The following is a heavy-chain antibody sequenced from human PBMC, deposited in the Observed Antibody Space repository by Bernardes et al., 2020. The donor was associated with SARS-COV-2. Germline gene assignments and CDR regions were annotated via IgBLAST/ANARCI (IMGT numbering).Heavy chain of an antibody. CDR2: IYSGGGT. Sequence: GGSLRLSCAASGFTVSSNYMSWVRQAPGKGLKWVSVIYSGGGTYYADSVQGRFTISRDNSKNTLYLQMNSLRDEDTAVYYCARDPGYYDSSGYFAHNWFESWGQGTLVTVSS. CDR1: GFTVSSNY. J-gene: IGHJ5*01. V-gene: IGHV3-66*01. CDR3: ARDPGYYDSSGYFAHNWFES. D-gene: IGHD3-22*01.